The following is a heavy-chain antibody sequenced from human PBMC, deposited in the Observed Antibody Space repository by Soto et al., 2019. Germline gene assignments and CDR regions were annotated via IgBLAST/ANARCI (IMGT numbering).Heavy chain of an antibody. J-gene: IGHJ6*02. V-gene: IGHV3-15*07. CDR1: GFTFSNAW. Sequence: GGSLRLSCAASGFTFSNAWMNWVRQAPGKGLEWVGRIKSKTDGGTTDYAAPVKGRFTISRDDSKNTLYLQMNSLKTEDTAVYYCPFSGYDDYYGMDVWGQGTTVTVSS. D-gene: IGHD6-19*01. CDR2: IKSKTDGGTT. CDR3: PFSGYDDYYGMDV.